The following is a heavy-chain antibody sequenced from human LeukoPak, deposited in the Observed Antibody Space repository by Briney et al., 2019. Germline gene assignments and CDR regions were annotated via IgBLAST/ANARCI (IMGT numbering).Heavy chain of an antibody. Sequence: GGSLRLSCAASGFTFNTYTMNWVRQATGKGLEWLSFINTKSKSIYYADSVKGRFTISRDNAKNSLYLQMNSLRAEDTALYYCVRDQNWAFDYWGQGTLVTVPS. V-gene: IGHV3-48*01. D-gene: IGHD7-27*01. CDR1: GFTFNTYT. CDR3: VRDQNWAFDY. J-gene: IGHJ4*02. CDR2: INTKSKSI.